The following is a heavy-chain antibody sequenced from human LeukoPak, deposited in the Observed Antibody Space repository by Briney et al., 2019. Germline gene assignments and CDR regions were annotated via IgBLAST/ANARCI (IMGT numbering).Heavy chain of an antibody. J-gene: IGHJ5*02. CDR1: GVSLDSRNYY. Sequence: SETLSLTCTVSGVSLDSRNYYWGGFRQPPGTGLEGVGMIYFSGSTHDSPSVKRRGIILLETDKHEFSREVRYVTAGGSRIYSCSRVRTIFGATHSALTFDPWGQGTLVTVSS. CDR3: SRVRTIFGATHSALTFDP. V-gene: IGHV4-39*07. D-gene: IGHD3-3*01. CDR2: IYFSGST.